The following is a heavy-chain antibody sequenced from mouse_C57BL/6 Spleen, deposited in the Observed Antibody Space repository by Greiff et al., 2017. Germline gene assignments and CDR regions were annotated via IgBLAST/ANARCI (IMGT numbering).Heavy chain of an antibody. D-gene: IGHD2-3*01. Sequence: VQLQQPGAELVRPGSSVKLSCKASGYPFTSYWLHWVKPRPIQGLEWIGNIDPSDSETHYNQKFKDKATLTVAKSSSTAYMQRSSLTSEDSAVYYGERRDYDGDHFDYGGQGTTLTVSS. J-gene: IGHJ2*01. CDR2: IDPSDSET. V-gene: IGHV1-52*01. CDR1: GYPFTSYW. CDR3: ERRDYDGDHFDY.